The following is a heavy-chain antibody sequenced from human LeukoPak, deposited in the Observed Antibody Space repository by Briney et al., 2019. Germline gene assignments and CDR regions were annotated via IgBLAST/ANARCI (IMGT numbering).Heavy chain of an antibody. V-gene: IGHV1-18*01. CDR2: ISAYNGNT. CDR3: ARQDPILGHSDMDV. D-gene: IGHD3-3*01. J-gene: IGHJ6*02. Sequence: ASVKVSCKASGYTFTSYGITWVRQAPGQGLEWMGWISAYNGNTNYAQKLQGRVTMTTDTSTSTAYMELRSLRSDDTAVYYCARQDPILGHSDMDVWGQGTTVTVSS. CDR1: GYTFTSYG.